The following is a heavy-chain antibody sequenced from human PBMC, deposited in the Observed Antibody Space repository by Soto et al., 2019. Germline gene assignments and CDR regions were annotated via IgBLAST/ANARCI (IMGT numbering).Heavy chain of an antibody. Sequence: QVQLVESGGGVVQPGRSLRLSCAASGFTFSSYAMHWVRQAPGKGLEWVAVISYDGSNKYYADSVKGRFTISRDNSKNTLYPQMNSLRAEDTAVYYCARTDRPWGQGTLVTVSS. V-gene: IGHV3-30-3*01. CDR3: ARTDRP. D-gene: IGHD3-22*01. J-gene: IGHJ1*01. CDR2: ISYDGSNK. CDR1: GFTFSSYA.